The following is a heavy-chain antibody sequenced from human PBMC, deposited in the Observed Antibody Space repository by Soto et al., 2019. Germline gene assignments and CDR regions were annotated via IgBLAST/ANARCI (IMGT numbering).Heavy chain of an antibody. V-gene: IGHV1-2*04. Sequence: QVQLVQSGAEVKKPGASVKVSCKASGYTFTGYYMHWVRQAPGQGLEWMGWINPNSGGTNYAQKVQGWVTMTRDTSISTAYMELSRLRSDDTAVYYCARDKAHGDFDYWGQGTLVTVSS. CDR2: INPNSGGT. J-gene: IGHJ4*02. CDR1: GYTFTGYY. CDR3: ARDKAHGDFDY. D-gene: IGHD4-17*01.